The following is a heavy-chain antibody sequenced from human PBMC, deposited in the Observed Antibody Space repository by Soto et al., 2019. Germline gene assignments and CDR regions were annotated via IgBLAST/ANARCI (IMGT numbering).Heavy chain of an antibody. Sequence: GGSLRLSCAASRFTFTTYAMNWVRQAPGKGLEWVALMSSDGTNEHYADSVRGRFTVSRDNSRNTRFLQMNNLRTDDTAVYYCSRGRYISGWYCYFDLWGLGTLVTVSS. J-gene: IGHJ4*02. V-gene: IGHV3-30-3*01. D-gene: IGHD6-19*01. CDR2: MSSDGTNE. CDR1: RFTFTTYA. CDR3: SRGRYISGWYCYFDL.